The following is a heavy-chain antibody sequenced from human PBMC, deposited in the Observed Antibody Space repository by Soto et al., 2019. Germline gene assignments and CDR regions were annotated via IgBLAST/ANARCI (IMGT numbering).Heavy chain of an antibody. Sequence: PSETLSLTCTVSGGSMSSYYWSWIRQPPGKGLEWIGYIYYSGSTNYNPSLKSRVTISVDTSKNQFSLKLSSVTAADTAVYYCARQYSGYDYQYAFDIWGQGTMVTVSS. J-gene: IGHJ3*02. CDR1: GGSMSSYY. CDR3: ARQYSGYDYQYAFDI. V-gene: IGHV4-59*08. CDR2: IYYSGST. D-gene: IGHD5-12*01.